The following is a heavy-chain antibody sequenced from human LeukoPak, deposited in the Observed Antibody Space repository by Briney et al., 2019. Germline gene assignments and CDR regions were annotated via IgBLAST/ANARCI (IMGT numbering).Heavy chain of an antibody. Sequence: GASVKVSCKASGGTFSSYAISWVRQAPGQGLEWMGGIIPIFGTANYAQKFQGRVTITADESTSTAYMELSSLRSDDTAVYYCARVVVGYCSGGSCYPPYYFDYWGQGTLVTVSS. CDR3: ARVVVGYCSGGSCYPPYYFDY. J-gene: IGHJ4*02. V-gene: IGHV1-69*13. CDR2: IIPIFGTA. D-gene: IGHD2-15*01. CDR1: GGTFSSYA.